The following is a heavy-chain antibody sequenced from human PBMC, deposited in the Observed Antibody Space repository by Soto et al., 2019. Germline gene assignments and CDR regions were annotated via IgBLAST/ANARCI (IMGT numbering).Heavy chain of an antibody. V-gene: IGHV3-48*03. CDR1: GFTLSRYE. CDR2: ISTSGSTI. CDR3: ARESLTHYYYYYGMDV. J-gene: IGHJ6*02. D-gene: IGHD7-27*01. Sequence: PGGSLRLSCAAPGFTLSRYEMNWVRQAQGKWLEWVSYISTSGSTIYYADSMKGRFTTSRDNAKNSLYLQMNSLRAEDTAVYYCARESLTHYYYYYGMDVWGQGTTVTVSS.